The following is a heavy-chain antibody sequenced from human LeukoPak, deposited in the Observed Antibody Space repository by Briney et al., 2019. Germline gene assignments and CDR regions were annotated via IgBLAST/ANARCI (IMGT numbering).Heavy chain of an antibody. CDR2: INRYNGNT. V-gene: IGHV1-18*01. CDR3: ARSFSVDTFDI. D-gene: IGHD2/OR15-2a*01. Sequence: ASVKVSCTASGYTFISYGISWVRQAPGQGLEWMGWINRYNGNTNYAQKLQGRVTMTTDKSTSTAYLELRSLRSDDTAVYYCARSFSVDTFDIWGQGTMVTASS. J-gene: IGHJ3*02. CDR1: GYTFISYG.